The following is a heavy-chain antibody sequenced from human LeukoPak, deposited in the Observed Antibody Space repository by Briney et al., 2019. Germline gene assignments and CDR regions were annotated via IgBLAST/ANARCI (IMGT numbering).Heavy chain of an antibody. V-gene: IGHV3-23*01. CDR3: VKVSIVGATSDAFDI. Sequence: HAGGSLRLSCAASGFTFSSYAMSWVRQAPGKGLEWVSAISGSGGSTYYADSVKGRFTISRDNSKNTLYLQMNSLRAEDTAVYYCVKVSIVGATSDAFDIWGRGTMVTVSS. CDR2: ISGSGGST. D-gene: IGHD1-26*01. J-gene: IGHJ3*02. CDR1: GFTFSSYA.